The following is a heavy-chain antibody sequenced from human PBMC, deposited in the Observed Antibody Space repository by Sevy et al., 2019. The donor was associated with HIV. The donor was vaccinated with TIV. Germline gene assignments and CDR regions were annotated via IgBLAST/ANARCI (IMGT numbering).Heavy chain of an antibody. J-gene: IGHJ5*02. Sequence: GGSLRLSCAASGFSFSNYWMNWVRQAPGKGLEWVANIKPDGSEKYYVDSVKGRFTISRDNAKQSLFLQMNSLRAEDMAVYYCARDVGWQWFDPWGQGTLVTVSS. CDR1: GFSFSNYW. D-gene: IGHD1-26*01. V-gene: IGHV3-7*01. CDR2: IKPDGSEK. CDR3: ARDVGWQWFDP.